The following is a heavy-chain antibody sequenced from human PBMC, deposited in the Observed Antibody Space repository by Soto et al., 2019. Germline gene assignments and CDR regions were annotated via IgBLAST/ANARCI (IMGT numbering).Heavy chain of an antibody. J-gene: IGHJ6*02. CDR3: AMFKSTYYYDSSGYRSWSYYGMDV. CDR1: GYTFTSYD. CDR2: MNPNSGNT. V-gene: IGHV1-8*01. Sequence: ASVKVSCKASGYTFTSYDINWVRQATGQGLEWMGWMNPNSGNTGYAQKFQGRVTMTRNTSISTAYMELSSLRSEDTAVYYRAMFKSTYYYDSSGYRSWSYYGMDVWGQGTTVTVSS. D-gene: IGHD3-22*01.